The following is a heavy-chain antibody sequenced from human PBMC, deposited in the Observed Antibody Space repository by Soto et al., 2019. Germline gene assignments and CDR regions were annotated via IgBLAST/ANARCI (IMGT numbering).Heavy chain of an antibody. CDR3: ARGKLTICGVAPRSDGMAV. CDR2: IWYDGSNK. Sequence: QVQLVESGGGVVQPGRSLRLSCAASGFTFSSYGMHWVRQAPGKGLEWVAVIWYDGSNKYYADSVKGRFTISRDNSKNPLYLQMNSLRDEDTAVYSCARGKLTICGVAPRSDGMAVWGQGTTVTVSS. CDR1: GFTFSSYG. V-gene: IGHV3-33*01. J-gene: IGHJ6*02. D-gene: IGHD3-3*01.